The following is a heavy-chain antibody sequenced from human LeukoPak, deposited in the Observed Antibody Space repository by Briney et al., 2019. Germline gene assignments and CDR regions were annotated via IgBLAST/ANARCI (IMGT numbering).Heavy chain of an antibody. CDR2: IYYSGST. D-gene: IGHD6-6*01. V-gene: IGHV4-59*01. J-gene: IGHJ6*03. CDR1: GGSTNSYY. Sequence: PSETLSLTCTVSGGSTNSYYWSWIRQPPGKGLEWIGYIYYSGSTNYNPSLTSRVTISVDTSKNQFSLKLTSVTTTDTAVYYCAREIEGSGSSSSSPYYHYYYMDVWGRGTTVTVSS. CDR3: AREIEGSGSSSSSPYYHYYYMDV.